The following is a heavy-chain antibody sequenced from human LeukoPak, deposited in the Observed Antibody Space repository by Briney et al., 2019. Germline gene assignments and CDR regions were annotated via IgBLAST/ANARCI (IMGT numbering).Heavy chain of an antibody. V-gene: IGHV4-30-4*01. D-gene: IGHD5-18*01. Sequence: SETLSLTCTVSGGSISSGAYYWTWIRQPPGKGLEWIGYIFYSGNTYYNPSLKSRVTTSVDTSKNQFSLKLSSVTAADTAVYYCARAMYSYGFYFDYWGQGSLVTVCS. CDR3: ARAMYSYGFYFDY. J-gene: IGHJ4*02. CDR2: IFYSGNT. CDR1: GGSISSGAYY.